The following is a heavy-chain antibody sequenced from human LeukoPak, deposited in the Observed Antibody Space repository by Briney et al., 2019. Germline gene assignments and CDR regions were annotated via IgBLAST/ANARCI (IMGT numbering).Heavy chain of an antibody. CDR1: GFTFSSYA. Sequence: PGGSLRLSCAASGFTFSSYAMSWVRQAPGKGLEWVSAISGSGGSTYYADSVKGRFTISRDNSKNTLYLQMNSLRAEDTAVYCCAKGYHYDSSALGPYDYWGQGTLVTVSS. V-gene: IGHV3-23*01. CDR2: ISGSGGST. J-gene: IGHJ4*02. D-gene: IGHD3-22*01. CDR3: AKGYHYDSSALGPYDY.